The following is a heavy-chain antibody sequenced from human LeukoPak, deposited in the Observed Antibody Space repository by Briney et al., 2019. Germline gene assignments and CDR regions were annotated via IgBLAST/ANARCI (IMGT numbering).Heavy chain of an antibody. CDR3: ARDRGPQWWGSFDY. Sequence: ASVKVSCKASGYTFTDYYIHLVRQVPGQGLEWMGWINPNSGDTKLAQKFQGWVTMTRDTSIGTAYLELSRLTSDDTAVYYCARDRGPQWWGSFDYRGQGTLVTVSS. D-gene: IGHD3-16*01. CDR2: INPNSGDT. CDR1: GYTFTDYY. V-gene: IGHV1-2*04. J-gene: IGHJ4*02.